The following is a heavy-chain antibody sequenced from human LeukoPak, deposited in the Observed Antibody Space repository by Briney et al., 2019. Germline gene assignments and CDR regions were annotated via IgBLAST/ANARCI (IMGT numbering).Heavy chain of an antibody. J-gene: IGHJ4*02. Sequence: GGSLRLSCAASGFTFSSYEMNWVRQAPGKGLEWVSYISSSGSTIYYADSVKGRFTISRDNAKNSLYLKMNRLRAEDTAVYYCGRVPYEYVLGSYGGDYYFDYWGQGTLVTVSS. CDR2: ISSSGSTI. CDR1: GFTFSSYE. D-gene: IGHD3-16*01. CDR3: GRVPYEYVLGSYGGDYYFDY. V-gene: IGHV3-48*03.